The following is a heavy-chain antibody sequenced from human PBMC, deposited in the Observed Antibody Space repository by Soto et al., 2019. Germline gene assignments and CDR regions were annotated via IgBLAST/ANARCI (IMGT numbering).Heavy chain of an antibody. CDR1: GFTFSSYA. V-gene: IGHV3-23*01. J-gene: IGHJ5*02. D-gene: IGHD3-3*01. CDR2: ISGSGGST. CDR3: AKGGLTIFGVVWSSRRFDP. Sequence: PGGSLRLSCAASGFTFSSYAMSWVRQAPGKGLEWVSAISGSGGSTYYADSVKGRFTISRDNSKNTLYLQMNSLRAEDTAVYYCAKGGLTIFGVVWSSRRFDPWGQGTLVTVSS.